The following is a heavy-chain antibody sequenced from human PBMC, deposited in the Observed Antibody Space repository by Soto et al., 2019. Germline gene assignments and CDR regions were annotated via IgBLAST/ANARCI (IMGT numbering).Heavy chain of an antibody. CDR2: IYYSGST. CDR1: GGSVSSGSYY. V-gene: IGHV4-61*01. CDR3: ARVHDFWSGYYTFDY. J-gene: IGHJ4*02. D-gene: IGHD3-3*01. Sequence: SETLSLTCTVSGGSVSSGSYYWSWIRQPPGKGLEWIGYIYYSGSTNYNPSLKSRVTISVDTSKNQLSMKLSSVTAADTAVYYCARVHDFWSGYYTFDYWGQGTLVTVSS.